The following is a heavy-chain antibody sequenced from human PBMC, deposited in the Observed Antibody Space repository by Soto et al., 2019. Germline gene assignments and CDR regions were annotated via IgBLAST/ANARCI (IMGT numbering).Heavy chain of an antibody. J-gene: IGHJ6*04. Sequence: SETLSLTCTVSGGSISSSSYYWGWIRQPPGKGLEWIGSIYYSGSTYYNPSLKGRVTISVDTSKNQFSLKLSSVTAADTAVYYCARERFLEWLSKTHYGMDVWGKGTTVTVSS. CDR3: ARERFLEWLSKTHYGMDV. CDR1: GGSISSSSYY. V-gene: IGHV4-39*07. D-gene: IGHD3-3*01. CDR2: IYYSGST.